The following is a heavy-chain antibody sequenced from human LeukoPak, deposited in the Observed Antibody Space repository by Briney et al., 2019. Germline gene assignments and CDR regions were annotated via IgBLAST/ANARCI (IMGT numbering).Heavy chain of an antibody. D-gene: IGHD2-21*01. Sequence: PSETLSLTCTVSGGSISSSSYYWGWIRQPPGKGLEWIGNIYYSGSTYYNPSLKSRVTISVDTSKNHFSLKLSSVTAADTAMYYCARGHIDPFDIWGQGTMVTVSS. V-gene: IGHV4-39*07. CDR3: ARGHIDPFDI. CDR2: IYYSGST. CDR1: GGSISSSSYY. J-gene: IGHJ3*02.